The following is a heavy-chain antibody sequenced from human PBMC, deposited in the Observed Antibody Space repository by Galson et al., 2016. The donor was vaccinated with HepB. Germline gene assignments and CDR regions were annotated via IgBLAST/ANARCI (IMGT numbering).Heavy chain of an antibody. V-gene: IGHV3-23*01. CDR2: ISGTGVST. CDR3: AKDPSQKYYFDY. Sequence: SLRLSCAASGYTFNNHAMNWVRQAPGKGLEWVSTISGTGVSTYYADSVQGRFTISRDNSKNTLYLQMNSLRAEDTAVYYCAKDPSQKYYFDYWGQGTLVTVSS. J-gene: IGHJ4*02. CDR1: GYTFNNHA.